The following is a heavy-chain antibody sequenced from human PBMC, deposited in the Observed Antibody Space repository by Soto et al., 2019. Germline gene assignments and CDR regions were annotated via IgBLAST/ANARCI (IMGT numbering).Heavy chain of an antibody. CDR1: GFTVSNHY. D-gene: IGHD3-10*01. CDR2: IYSGGYT. V-gene: IGHV3-53*01. Sequence: EVQLVESGGGLIQPGGSLRLSCAVSGFTVSNHYMSWVRQAPGKGLEGVSVIYSGGYTAYGDSVKGRFTISRDNSKNTKYLQKKARGADAPAVYYGATSRGGGGYWGQGTLVTVSS. CDR3: ATSRGGGGY. J-gene: IGHJ4*02.